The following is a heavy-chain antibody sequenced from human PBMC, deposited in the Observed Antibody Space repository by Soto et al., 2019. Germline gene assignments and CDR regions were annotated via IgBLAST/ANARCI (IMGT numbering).Heavy chain of an antibody. CDR2: ISAYNGNT. D-gene: IGHD3-3*01. V-gene: IGHV1-18*01. Sequence: GASVKVSCKASGYTFTSYGISWVRQAPGQGLEWMGWISAYNGNTNYAQKLQGRVTMTTDTSTSTAYMELRSLRSDDTALYYFARGGYYDFWSGYYPSIDYWGQGTLVTVSS. J-gene: IGHJ4*02. CDR3: ARGGYYDFWSGYYPSIDY. CDR1: GYTFTSYG.